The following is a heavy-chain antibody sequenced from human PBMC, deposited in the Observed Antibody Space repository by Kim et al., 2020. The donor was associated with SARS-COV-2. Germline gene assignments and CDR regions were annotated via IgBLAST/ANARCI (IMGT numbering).Heavy chain of an antibody. V-gene: IGHV3-23*01. Sequence: GGSLRLSCVASGFCFSSHAMSWVRQAPGKGLEWDSAFSGGGDSTYYPDFVKGRFTIFRDNSKNTLYLQIHILRVEDTAIYYCGKDSRPNSSGLGVCGQG. CDR3: GKDSRPNSSGLGV. J-gene: IGHJ1*01. CDR1: GFCFSSHA. CDR2: FSGGGDST. D-gene: IGHD6-19*01.